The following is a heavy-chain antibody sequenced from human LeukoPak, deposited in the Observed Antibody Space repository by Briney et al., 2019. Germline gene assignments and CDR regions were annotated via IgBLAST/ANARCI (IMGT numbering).Heavy chain of an antibody. CDR2: IYYSGST. J-gene: IGHJ3*02. CDR1: GGSVSSGSYY. CDR3: ARVTRFALDI. V-gene: IGHV4-61*01. D-gene: IGHD3-3*01. Sequence: SETLSLTCTVSGGSVSSGSYYWSWIRQPPGKGLEWIGYIYYSGSTNYNPSLKSRVTISVDTSKNQFSLKLSSVTAADTAVYYCARVTRFALDIWGQGTMVTVSS.